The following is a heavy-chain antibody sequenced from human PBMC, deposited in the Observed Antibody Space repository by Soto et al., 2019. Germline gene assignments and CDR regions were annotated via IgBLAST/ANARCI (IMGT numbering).Heavy chain of an antibody. V-gene: IGHV3-7*01. CDR3: ASSGDVATVTDY. CDR2: INADGSKN. CDR1: GFTFGTDW. Sequence: EVQLVESGGGLVQPGGSLRLSCAASGFTFGTDWMSWVRQAPGKGLEWVANINADGSKNYYVDSVRGRVTISSDNDQKSLYLHMSSLIAEDTAVYYGASSGDVATVTDYWGQGNLVTVSS. J-gene: IGHJ4*02. D-gene: IGHD4-17*01.